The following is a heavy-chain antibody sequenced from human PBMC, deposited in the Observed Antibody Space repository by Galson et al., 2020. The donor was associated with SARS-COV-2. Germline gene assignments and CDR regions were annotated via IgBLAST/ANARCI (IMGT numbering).Heavy chain of an antibody. Sequence: GGSLRLSCAASRFTFSSYAMSWVRQAPGKGLEWVSAISDSGGRTYYADSVKGRFTISRDNSKNTLYLQMNSVRVEDTAVDYCTKLAAPDDCWGHGALVTVSS. V-gene: IGHV3-23*01. CDR3: TKLAAPDDC. J-gene: IGHJ4*01. D-gene: IGHD6-6*01. CDR2: ISDSGGRT. CDR1: RFTFSSYA.